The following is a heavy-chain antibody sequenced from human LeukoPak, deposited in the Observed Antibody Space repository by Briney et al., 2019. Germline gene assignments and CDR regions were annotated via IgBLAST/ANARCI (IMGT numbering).Heavy chain of an antibody. Sequence: SETLSLTCTVSGGSISSYYWSWIRQPPGKGLEWIGYIYYSGSTNYNPSLKGRVTISVDTSKNQFSLKLSSVTAADTAVYYCARRGSSWYDWSANWFDPWGQGTLVTVSS. CDR1: GGSISSYY. CDR3: ARRGSSWYDWSANWFDP. D-gene: IGHD6-13*01. CDR2: IYYSGST. J-gene: IGHJ5*02. V-gene: IGHV4-59*08.